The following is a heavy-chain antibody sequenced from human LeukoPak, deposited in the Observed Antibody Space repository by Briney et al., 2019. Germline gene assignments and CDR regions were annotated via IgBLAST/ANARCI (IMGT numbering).Heavy chain of an antibody. Sequence: PSETLSLTCTVSGYSISSGYYWGWIRQPPGKGLEWIGSIYYSGSTYYNPSLKSRVTISVDTSKNQFSLKLNSVTAADTAVYYCARTYDSPGYYSPDYYYMDVWGKGTTVTISS. J-gene: IGHJ6*03. CDR2: IYYSGST. CDR3: ARTYDSPGYYSPDYYYMDV. CDR1: GYSISSGYY. D-gene: IGHD3-22*01. V-gene: IGHV4-38-2*02.